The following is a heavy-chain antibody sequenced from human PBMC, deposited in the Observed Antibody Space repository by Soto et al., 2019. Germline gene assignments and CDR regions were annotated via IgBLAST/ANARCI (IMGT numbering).Heavy chain of an antibody. V-gene: IGHV4-31*03. Sequence: SETLSLTCTVSGGSISSGAYYWSWIRQHPGEGLEWIGHIYYTGSTYYNPSLKSRLTISLGTSKNQFSLKLNSVTAADTAVYYCARALSTVTTLGFDYWGQGTLVTVYS. CDR1: GGSISSGAYY. D-gene: IGHD4-17*01. CDR3: ARALSTVTTLGFDY. CDR2: IYYTGST. J-gene: IGHJ4*02.